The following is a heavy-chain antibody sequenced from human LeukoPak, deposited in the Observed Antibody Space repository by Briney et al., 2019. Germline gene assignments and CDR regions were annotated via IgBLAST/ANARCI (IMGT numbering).Heavy chain of an antibody. V-gene: IGHV3-21*01. CDR1: GFTFSSYS. D-gene: IGHD2-15*01. CDR3: ARDVSRISDY. CDR2: ISSGSGYI. J-gene: IGHJ4*02. Sequence: GGSLRLSCAASGFTFSSYSMNWVRQAPGQGLEWVSSISSGSGYIYYADSVKGRFTISRDNAKNSLYLQMNSLRAEDTAVYYCARDVSRISDYWGQGTLVTVSS.